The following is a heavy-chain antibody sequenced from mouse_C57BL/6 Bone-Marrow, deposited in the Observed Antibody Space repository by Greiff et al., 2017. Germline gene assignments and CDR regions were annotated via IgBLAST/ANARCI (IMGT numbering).Heavy chain of an antibody. CDR1: GYTFTDYY. D-gene: IGHD2-2*01. Sequence: EVQLQQSGPELVKPGASVKISCKASGYTFTDYYMNWVKQSHGKSLEWIGDINPNNGGTSYNQKFKGKATLTVDKSSSTAYMELRSLTSEDSAVYYCARVGALMVTSAYWGQGTLVTVSA. J-gene: IGHJ3*01. V-gene: IGHV1-26*01. CDR2: INPNNGGT. CDR3: ARVGALMVTSAY.